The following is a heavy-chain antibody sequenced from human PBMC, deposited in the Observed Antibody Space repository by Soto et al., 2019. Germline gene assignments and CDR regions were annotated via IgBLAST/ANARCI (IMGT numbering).Heavy chain of an antibody. CDR2: ISAYNGNT. CDR3: ARDAYYDYVWGSYRTHHAFDI. D-gene: IGHD3-16*02. J-gene: IGHJ3*02. V-gene: IGHV1-18*04. Sequence: ASVKVSCKASGYTFTSYGISCVRQAPGQVLEWMGWISAYNGNTNYAQKLQGRVTMTTDTSTSTAYMELRSLRSDDTAVYYCARDAYYDYVWGSYRTHHAFDIWGQGTMVTVSS. CDR1: GYTFTSYG.